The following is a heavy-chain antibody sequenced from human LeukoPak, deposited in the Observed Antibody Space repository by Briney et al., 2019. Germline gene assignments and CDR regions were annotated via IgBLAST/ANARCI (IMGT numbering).Heavy chain of an antibody. Sequence: ASVKVSCKASGYTFTSYGISWVRQAPGQGLEWMGWISAYNGKTNYVQKLQGRVTMTTGTPTSTAYMELRSLRSDDTAVYYCAREDSSLSGAHYWGQGTLVTVSS. CDR1: GYTFTSYG. V-gene: IGHV1-18*01. D-gene: IGHD6-6*01. J-gene: IGHJ4*02. CDR2: ISAYNGKT. CDR3: AREDSSLSGAHY.